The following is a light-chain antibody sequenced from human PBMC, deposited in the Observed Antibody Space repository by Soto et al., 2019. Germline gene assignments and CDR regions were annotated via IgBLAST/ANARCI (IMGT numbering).Light chain of an antibody. CDR3: SSYTSISNVV. Sequence: QSALTQPASVSGSPGQSITISCTGTSSDVGGYNYVSWYQQHPGKAPKLMIYDVSNRPSGVSNRFSGSKSGNTASLTISGLQAEDEADYYCSSYTSISNVVFGGGTQLTVL. J-gene: IGLJ2*01. V-gene: IGLV2-14*01. CDR2: DVS. CDR1: SSDVGGYNY.